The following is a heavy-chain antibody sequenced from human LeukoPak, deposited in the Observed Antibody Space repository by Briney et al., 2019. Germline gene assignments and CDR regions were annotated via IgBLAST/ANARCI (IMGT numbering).Heavy chain of an antibody. D-gene: IGHD6-13*01. CDR2: IATYNSKT. V-gene: IGHV1-18*01. CDR1: GYTFSSYG. J-gene: IGHJ5*02. CDR3: ARDMVGLAADGNWFDP. Sequence: ASVKVSCKASGYTFSSYGISWVRQAPGQGLEWMGWIATYNSKTKYAEKVQGRVTMTTDISTTTAYMELRTLRSDDTGVYYCARDMVGLAADGNWFDPWGQGTLVTVSS.